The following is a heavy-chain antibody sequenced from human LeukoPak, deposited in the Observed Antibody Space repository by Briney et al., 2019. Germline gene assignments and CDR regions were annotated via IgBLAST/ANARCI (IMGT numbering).Heavy chain of an antibody. V-gene: IGHV3-21*04. Sequence: GSLRLSCAASGFTFSSYSMNWVRQAPGKGLEWVSSISSSSSYIYYAESVKGRFTISRDNFKNTFFLQMNSLRAEDTALYYATGHGSNSYWGQGALVAVSS. CDR2: ISSSSSYI. CDR3: TGHGSNSY. D-gene: IGHD1-1*01. CDR1: GFTFSSYS. J-gene: IGHJ4*02.